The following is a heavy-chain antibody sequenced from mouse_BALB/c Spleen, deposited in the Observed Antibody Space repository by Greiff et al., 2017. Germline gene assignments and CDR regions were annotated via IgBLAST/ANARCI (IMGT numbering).Heavy chain of an antibody. CDR2: IYPGNSDT. J-gene: IGHJ3*01. D-gene: IGHD4-1*01. Sequence: EVQVVESGTVLARPGASVKMSCKASGYTFTSYWMHWVKQRPGQGLEWIGAIYPGNSDTSYNQKFKGKAKLTAVTSTSTAYMELSSLTNEDSAVYYCTRWANWDWFAYWGQGTLVTVSA. V-gene: IGHV1-5*01. CDR1: GYTFTSYW. CDR3: TRWANWDWFAY.